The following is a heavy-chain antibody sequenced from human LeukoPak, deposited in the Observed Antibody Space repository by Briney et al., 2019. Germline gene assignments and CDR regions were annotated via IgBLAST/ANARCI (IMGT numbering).Heavy chain of an antibody. V-gene: IGHV4-39*07. CDR2: IFYSGST. J-gene: IGHJ4*02. CDR1: GGSISTSNYY. D-gene: IGHD6-6*01. Sequence: PSETLSLTCTVSGGSISTSNYYWGWIRQPPGKGLEWIGNIFYSGSTYYSPSLKSRVTISVDTSKNQFSLKLSSVTAADTAVYYCARTVSLYSSSPDQVFDYWGQGTLVTVSS. CDR3: ARTVSLYSSSPDQVFDY.